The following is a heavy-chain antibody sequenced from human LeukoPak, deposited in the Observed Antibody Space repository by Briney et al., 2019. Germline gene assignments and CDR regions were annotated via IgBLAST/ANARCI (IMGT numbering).Heavy chain of an antibody. D-gene: IGHD2-15*01. J-gene: IGHJ4*02. CDR2: ISANKGDT. CDR3: ARADIIVVAGATPVGSAFEY. CDR1: GYTFISYG. V-gene: IGHV1-18*01. Sequence: ASVKVSCKTSGYTFISYGISWLRQAPGQGIEWMGWISANKGDTEYAQKFQGRLTVTRDTSTSTAYMELKRLKSDDTAVYYCARADIIVVAGATPVGSAFEYWGQGNLITVS.